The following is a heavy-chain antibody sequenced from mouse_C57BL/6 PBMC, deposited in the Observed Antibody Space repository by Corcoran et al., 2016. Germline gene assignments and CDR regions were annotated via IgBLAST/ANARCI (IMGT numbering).Heavy chain of an antibody. CDR1: GYTFTDYY. CDR3: AREGTGRYFDY. CDR2: IYPGSGNT. D-gene: IGHD1-1*01. V-gene: IGHV1-76*01. Sequence: QVQLKQSGAELVRPGASVKLSCKASGYTFTDYYINWVKQRPGQGLEWIARIYPGSGNTYYNEKFKGKATLTTEKSSSTAYMQLSSLTSADSAVYFCAREGTGRYFDYWGQGTTLTVSS. J-gene: IGHJ2*01.